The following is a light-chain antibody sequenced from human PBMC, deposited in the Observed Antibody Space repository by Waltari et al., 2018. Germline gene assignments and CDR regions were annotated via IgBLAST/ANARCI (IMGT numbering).Light chain of an antibody. CDR3: QKYDSVPLT. CDR2: AAS. CDR1: QVISNY. Sequence: DIQMTQSPSSLSASVGARVTITFRASQVISNYLAWYQQKPGKGPKLLIYAASTLQSGVPSRFSGSVSGTDFTLTISSLQPEDVATYYCQKYDSVPLTFGPGTKVDIK. J-gene: IGKJ3*01. V-gene: IGKV1-27*01.